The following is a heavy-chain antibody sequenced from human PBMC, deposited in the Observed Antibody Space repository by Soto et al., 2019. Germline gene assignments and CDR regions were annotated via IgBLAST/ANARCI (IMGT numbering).Heavy chain of an antibody. D-gene: IGHD2-2*01. V-gene: IGHV1-2*04. CDR1: GYTFTGYY. J-gene: IGHJ3*02. CDR3: ARDDRMNIAPDSYCSSTSCYYWSLDI. CDR2: INPNSGGT. Sequence: ASVKVSCKASGYTFTGYYMHWVRQAPGQGLEWMGWINPNSGGTNYAQKFQGWVTMTRDTSISTAYMELSRLRSDDTAVYYCARDDRMNIAPDSYCSSTSCYYWSLDIWGPGTMVTVS.